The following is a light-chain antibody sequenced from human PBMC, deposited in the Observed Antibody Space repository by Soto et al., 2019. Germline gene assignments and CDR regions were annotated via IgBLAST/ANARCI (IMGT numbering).Light chain of an antibody. Sequence: EIVLTQSPGTLSLSPGERATLSCRASQSVSSSYLAWYQQKPGQAPRLFISGASTRATGIPDRFSGSGSGTDFTLTISRLEPEDFAVYYCQQYGNSRWTFGQGTKVEIE. V-gene: IGKV3-20*01. J-gene: IGKJ1*01. CDR2: GAS. CDR1: QSVSSSY. CDR3: QQYGNSRWT.